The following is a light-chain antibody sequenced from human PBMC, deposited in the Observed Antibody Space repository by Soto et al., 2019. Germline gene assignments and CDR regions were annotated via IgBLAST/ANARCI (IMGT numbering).Light chain of an antibody. J-gene: IGKJ2*01. CDR3: LQDYNYPRT. CDR2: GAS. V-gene: IGKV1-6*01. Sequence: AIPMTQFPASLSASVGDRVTITCRASQGIRDELGWYQQKPGKAPKLLIYGASRLESGVPSRFSGSGSGTDFSLTIYSLRPEDSATYFCLQDYNYPRTFGQGTKLQIK. CDR1: QGIRDE.